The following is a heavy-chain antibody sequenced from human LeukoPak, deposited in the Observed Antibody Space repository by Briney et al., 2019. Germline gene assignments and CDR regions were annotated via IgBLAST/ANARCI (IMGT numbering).Heavy chain of an antibody. D-gene: IGHD6-6*01. CDR2: IWYDGGKD. CDR3: ARDLAAARLDF. Sequence: PGGSLRLSCAASGFTFSNHGMHWVRQAPGKGLEWVANIWYDGGKDDYADTVKVRLTLSRDISKNTLYLQMNSLRAEETAVYYCARDLAAARLDFRGQGTLVTVSS. CDR1: GFTFSNHG. V-gene: IGHV3-33*01. J-gene: IGHJ4*02.